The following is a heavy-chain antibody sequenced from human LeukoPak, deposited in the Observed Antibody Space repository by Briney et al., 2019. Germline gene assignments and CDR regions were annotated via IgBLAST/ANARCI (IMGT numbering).Heavy chain of an antibody. V-gene: IGHV4-59*06. CDR3: ARCTGVDNWFDP. CDR2: IYYSGST. J-gene: IGHJ5*02. D-gene: IGHD3-10*02. Sequence: SETLSLTCTVSGGSISTYYWNWIRQPPGKGLEWIGYIYYSGSTYYNPSLKSRVTISVDTSKNQFSLKLSSVTAADTAVYYCARCTGVDNWFDPWGQGTLVTVSS. CDR1: GGSISTYY.